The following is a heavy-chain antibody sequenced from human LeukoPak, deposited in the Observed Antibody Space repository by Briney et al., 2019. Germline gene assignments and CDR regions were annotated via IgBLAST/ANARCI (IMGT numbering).Heavy chain of an antibody. CDR2: IKQDGSEI. J-gene: IGHJ5*02. Sequence: GTSLRLSCAASGFSFSTYGMHWVRQAPGKGLEWVANIKQDGSEIYYVDSVKGRFTISRDNAKNSLYLQMNSLRAEDTAVYYCTGKRFDPWGQGTLVIVSS. CDR3: TGKRFDP. CDR1: GFSFSTYG. D-gene: IGHD5-24*01. V-gene: IGHV3-7*01.